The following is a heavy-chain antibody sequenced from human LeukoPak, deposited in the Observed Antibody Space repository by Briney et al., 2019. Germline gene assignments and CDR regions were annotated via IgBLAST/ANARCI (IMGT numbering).Heavy chain of an antibody. Sequence: GGSLILSCAASGFPFDDYGMSWVRQAPGKGLEWVSGINWNGGSTCYADSVKGRFTISRDNAKNSLYLQMNSLRAEDTALYYCARGTRYYDYVWGSYRPYYYYYYMDGGGKGTTVTVS. V-gene: IGHV3-20*04. CDR1: GFPFDDYG. J-gene: IGHJ6*03. CDR2: INWNGGST. D-gene: IGHD3-16*02. CDR3: ARGTRYYDYVWGSYRPYYYYYYMDG.